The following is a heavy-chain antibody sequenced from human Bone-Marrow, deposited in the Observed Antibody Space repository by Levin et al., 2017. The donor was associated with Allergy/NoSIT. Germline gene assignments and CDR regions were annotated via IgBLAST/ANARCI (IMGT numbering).Heavy chain of an antibody. CDR1: GYTLTGLS. D-gene: IGHD3-10*01. Sequence: GESLKISCKVSGYTLTGLSMHWVRQAPGKGLESMGSFDPDDGETIYTEKFQGRVTMTQDTSTDTAYMQLNSLTSDDTAIYYCATLYYSASGSYYRTDYWGQGTLVIVSS. V-gene: IGHV1-24*01. CDR2: FDPDDGET. J-gene: IGHJ4*02. CDR3: ATLYYSASGSYYRTDY.